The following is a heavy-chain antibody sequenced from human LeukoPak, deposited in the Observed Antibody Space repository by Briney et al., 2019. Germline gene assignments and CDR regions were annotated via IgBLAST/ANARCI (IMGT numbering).Heavy chain of an antibody. Sequence: TRGSLRLSCAGSGFTFSDFWMTWVRQTPGKGLEWVANIKEDGTEKNLVDSVKGRFTISRDNTKNLLFLEMNNLRGDDTAIYYCVRESRPGGAMGLYHNLDYWGQGTLVAVSS. V-gene: IGHV3-7*01. CDR1: GFTFSDFW. CDR2: IKEDGTEK. D-gene: IGHD1-1*01. CDR3: VRESRPGGAMGLYHNLDY. J-gene: IGHJ4*02.